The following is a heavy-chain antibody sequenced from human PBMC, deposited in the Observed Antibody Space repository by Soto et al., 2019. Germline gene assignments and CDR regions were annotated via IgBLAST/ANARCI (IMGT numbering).Heavy chain of an antibody. CDR1: GGTFSSYA. D-gene: IGHD3-22*01. J-gene: IGHJ6*02. V-gene: IGHV1-69*12. Sequence: QVQLVQSGAEVKKPGSSVKVSCKASGGTFSSYAISWVRQAPGQGLEWMGGISPMFGTADYAQKFQGRVTMTADESTSTAYMELSSLRSEDTAVYYCASHYYDSSGYNYYCGMDVWGQGTTVTVSS. CDR3: ASHYYDSSGYNYYCGMDV. CDR2: ISPMFGTA.